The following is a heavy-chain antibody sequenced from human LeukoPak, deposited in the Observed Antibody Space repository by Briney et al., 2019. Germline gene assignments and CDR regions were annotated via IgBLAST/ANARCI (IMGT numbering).Heavy chain of an antibody. V-gene: IGHV3-30*02. CDR3: ANDRGGHSWEAFDI. J-gene: IGHJ3*02. D-gene: IGHD1-26*01. Sequence: PGGSLRLSCAASGFTFSSYGMHWVRQAPGKGLEWVAFIRYDGSNKYYADSVKGRFTISRDNSKNTLYLQMNSLRAEDTAVYYCANDRGGHSWEAFDIWGQGTMVTVSS. CDR1: GFTFSSYG. CDR2: IRYDGSNK.